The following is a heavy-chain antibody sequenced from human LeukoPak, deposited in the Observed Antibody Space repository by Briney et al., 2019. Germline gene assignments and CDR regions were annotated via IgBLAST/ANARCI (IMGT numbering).Heavy chain of an antibody. D-gene: IGHD6-13*01. CDR1: GFTFSSYA. Sequence: GGSLRLSCAASGFTFSSYAMSWVRQAPGKGLEWVSSISGSGGSTYYADSVKGRFTISRDNSKNTLYLQMNSLRAEDTAVYYFARGGSSWYAVWFDPWGQGTLVTVSS. CDR3: ARGGSSWYAVWFDP. CDR2: ISGSGGST. V-gene: IGHV3-23*01. J-gene: IGHJ5*02.